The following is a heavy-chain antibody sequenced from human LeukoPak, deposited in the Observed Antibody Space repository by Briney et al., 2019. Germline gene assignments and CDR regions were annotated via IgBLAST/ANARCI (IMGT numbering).Heavy chain of an antibody. CDR2: IKQDGSEK. CDR1: GFTFSSYW. J-gene: IGHJ4*02. D-gene: IGHD3-3*01. CDR3: ARDGKPYYDFWSGYYTDY. V-gene: IGHV3-7*01. Sequence: PGGSLRLSCAASGFTFSSYWMSWVRQAPGKGLEWVANIKQDGSEKYYVDSVKGRFTISRDNAKNSLYLQMNSLRAEDTAVYYCARDGKPYYDFWSGYYTDYWGREPWSPSPQ.